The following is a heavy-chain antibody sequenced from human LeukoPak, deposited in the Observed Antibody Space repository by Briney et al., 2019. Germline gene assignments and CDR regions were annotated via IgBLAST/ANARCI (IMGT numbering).Heavy chain of an antibody. J-gene: IGHJ6*03. CDR1: GFTFSSYA. D-gene: IGHD2-21*02. CDR3: ARTTSLVTTINYYYMDV. V-gene: IGHV3-23*01. CDR2: ITSSGAAT. Sequence: GGSLRLSCAASGFTFSSYAMSWVRQAPGKGLEWVSSITSSGAATYYADSVKGRFTISRDNSKNTLYLQMNSLRAEDTAVYYCARTTSLVTTINYYYMDVWGKGTTVTVSS.